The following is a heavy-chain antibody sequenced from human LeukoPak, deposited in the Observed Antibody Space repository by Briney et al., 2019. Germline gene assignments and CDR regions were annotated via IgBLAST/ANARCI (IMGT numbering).Heavy chain of an antibody. CDR1: GGSISGYY. J-gene: IGHJ4*02. D-gene: IGHD3-22*01. CDR2: INHSGST. V-gene: IGHV4-34*01. Sequence: NPSETLSLTCTVSGGSISGYYWSWIRQPPGKGLEWIGEINHSGSTNYNPSLKSRVTISVDTSKNQFSLKLSSVTAADTAVYYCARGAPVDYYDRSGYYGNFDYWGQGTLVTVSS. CDR3: ARGAPVDYYDRSGYYGNFDY.